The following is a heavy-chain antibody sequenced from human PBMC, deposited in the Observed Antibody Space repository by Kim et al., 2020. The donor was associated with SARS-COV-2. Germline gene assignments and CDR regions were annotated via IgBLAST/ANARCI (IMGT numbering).Heavy chain of an antibody. CDR2: IIPILGIA. Sequence: SVKVSCKASGGTFSSYAISWVRQAPGQGLEWMGRIIPILGIANYAQKFQGRVTITADKSTSTAYMELSSLRSEDTAVYYCARSLQSRDSDTAMVNDLDYWGQGTLVTVSS. J-gene: IGHJ4*02. V-gene: IGHV1-69*04. D-gene: IGHD5-18*01. CDR3: ARSLQSRDSDTAMVNDLDY. CDR1: GGTFSSYA.